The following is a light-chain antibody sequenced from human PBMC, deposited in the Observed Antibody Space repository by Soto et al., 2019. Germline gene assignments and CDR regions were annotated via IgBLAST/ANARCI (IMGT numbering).Light chain of an antibody. CDR1: QSVSSN. V-gene: IGKV1-39*01. CDR3: HQSYSIPWT. J-gene: IGKJ1*01. CDR2: GAS. Sequence: DIQMTQSPSSLSASVGDRATITCRASQSVSSNLNWYQQKPGKAPELLIYGASSLQGGVPSRFSGSGSGTDFTLTISSLQPEDFAIYYCHQSYSIPWTFGQGTKVEIK.